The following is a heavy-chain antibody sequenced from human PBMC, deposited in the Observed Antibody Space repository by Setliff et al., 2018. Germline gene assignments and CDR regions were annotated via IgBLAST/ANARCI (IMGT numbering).Heavy chain of an antibody. CDR3: ARDRYYNSWSGTSITAPHDAFDI. V-gene: IGHV1-46*03. CDR2: INPSGGLT. Sequence: VSCKASGYTLSKYYMHWVRQAPGQGLEWMGIINPSGGLTRYAQKFQGRVTMTRDTSTSTVYMEVSSLRSEDTAVYYCARDRYYNSWSGTSITAPHDAFDIWGQGTMVTVSS. D-gene: IGHD3-3*01. CDR1: GYTLSKYY. J-gene: IGHJ3*02.